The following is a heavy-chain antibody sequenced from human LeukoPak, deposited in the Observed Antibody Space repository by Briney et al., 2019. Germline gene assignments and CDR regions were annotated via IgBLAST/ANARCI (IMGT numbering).Heavy chain of an antibody. J-gene: IGHJ4*02. CDR1: GYTFTSYY. Sequence: ASVKVSCKASGYTFTSYYVHWVRQAPGQELEWMGIINPSGGGTSYAQKFQGSVTMTRDMSTSTVYMEVSSLRSEDTAVYYCARGYSYGSPQDYWGQGTLVTVSS. V-gene: IGHV1-46*01. CDR3: ARGYSYGSPQDY. D-gene: IGHD5-18*01. CDR2: INPSGGGT.